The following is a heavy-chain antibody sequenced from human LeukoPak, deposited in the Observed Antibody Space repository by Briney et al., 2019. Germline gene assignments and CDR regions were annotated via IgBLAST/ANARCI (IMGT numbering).Heavy chain of an antibody. CDR2: TNPNSGNT. J-gene: IGHJ5*02. D-gene: IGHD2-2*02. CDR3: ARQDCSSTSCYIHNWFDP. Sequence: GASVKVSCKAPGYTFTSYDINWVRQATGQGLEWMGWTNPNSGNTGYAQKFQGRVTMTRNTSISTAYMELSSLRSEDTAVYYCARQDCSSTSCYIHNWFDPWGQGTLVTVSS. V-gene: IGHV1-8*01. CDR1: GYTFTSYD.